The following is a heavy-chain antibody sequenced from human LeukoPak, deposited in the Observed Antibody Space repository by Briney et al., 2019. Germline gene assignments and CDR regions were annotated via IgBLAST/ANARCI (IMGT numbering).Heavy chain of an antibody. CDR3: AREGPGFPVDY. J-gene: IGHJ4*02. CDR1: GYTFTSYY. Sequence: ASVKVSCKASGYTFTSYYMHWVRQAPGQGLEWMGWISAYNGNTNYAQKLQGRVTMTTDTSTSTAYMELRSLRSDDTAVYYCAREGPGFPVDYWGQGTLVTVSS. V-gene: IGHV1-18*04. CDR2: ISAYNGNT. D-gene: IGHD3-10*01.